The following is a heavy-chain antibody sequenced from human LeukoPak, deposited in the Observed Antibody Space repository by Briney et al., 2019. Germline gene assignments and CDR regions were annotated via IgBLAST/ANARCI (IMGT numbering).Heavy chain of an antibody. J-gene: IGHJ4*02. CDR3: VKNDGWFHLAQ. Sequence: PGGSLRLSCAASGFYLRDHWMDWVRQAPGKGLEWVGHIKTDGSETYYLDSLKGRISISRDNTNNALYLQMNSLRVEDTAIYYCVKNDGWFHLAQWGQGTLVTVSS. CDR2: IKTDGSET. D-gene: IGHD6-19*01. V-gene: IGHV3-7*03. CDR1: GFYLRDHW.